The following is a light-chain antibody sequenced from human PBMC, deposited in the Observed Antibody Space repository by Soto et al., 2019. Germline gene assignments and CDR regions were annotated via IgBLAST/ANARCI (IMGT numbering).Light chain of an antibody. Sequence: EIVLTQSPGPLSLSPEERATLSCRASQSVSNNYLAWYQQKPGQAPRLLIYGASTRATGIPDRFSGSGSGTDFTLTIDRLDPEDSAVYYCQHNGRSFGQGTRLEIK. CDR1: QSVSNNY. CDR3: QHNGRS. V-gene: IGKV3-20*01. J-gene: IGKJ5*01. CDR2: GAS.